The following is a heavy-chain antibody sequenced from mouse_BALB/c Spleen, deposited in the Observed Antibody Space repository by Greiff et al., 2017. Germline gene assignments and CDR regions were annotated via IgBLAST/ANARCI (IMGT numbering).Heavy chain of an antibody. J-gene: IGHJ4*01. V-gene: IGHV1-7*01. D-gene: IGHD2-2*01. Sequence: VQLQQSGAELAKPGASVKMSCKASGYTFTSYWMHWVKQRPGQGLEWIGYINPSTGYTEYNQKFKDKATLTADKSSSTAYMQLSSLTSEDSAVYYCASPVWLRYAMDYWGQGTSVTVSS. CDR3: ASPVWLRYAMDY. CDR2: INPSTGYT. CDR1: GYTFTSYW.